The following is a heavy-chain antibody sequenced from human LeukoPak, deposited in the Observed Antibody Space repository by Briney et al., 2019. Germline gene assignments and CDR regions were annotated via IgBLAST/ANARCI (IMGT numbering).Heavy chain of an antibody. CDR3: AKNAEWELPEYYFDY. J-gene: IGHJ4*02. CDR1: GFTFSTYA. D-gene: IGHD1-26*01. CDR2: ISGLGGGT. V-gene: IGHV3-23*01. Sequence: PGGSLRLSCAASGFTFSTYAMSWVRHAPGAGREWVSTISGLGGGTYYADSVKGRFTISRVNSKNTLYLQMNSLRAEDTAIYYCAKNAEWELPEYYFDYWGQGTLVTVPS.